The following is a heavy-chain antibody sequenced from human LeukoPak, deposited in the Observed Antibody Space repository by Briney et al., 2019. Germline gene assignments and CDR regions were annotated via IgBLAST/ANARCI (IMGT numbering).Heavy chain of an antibody. CDR3: AKAGYSSGWYSPNAFDI. CDR2: IRYDGSNK. Sequence: PGRSLRLSCAASGFTFSSYGMHWVRQAPGKGLEWVAFIRYDGSNKYYADSVKGRFTISRDNSKNTLYLQMNSLRAEDTAVYYCAKAGYSSGWYSPNAFDIWGQGTMVTVSS. CDR1: GFTFSSYG. V-gene: IGHV3-30*02. J-gene: IGHJ3*02. D-gene: IGHD6-19*01.